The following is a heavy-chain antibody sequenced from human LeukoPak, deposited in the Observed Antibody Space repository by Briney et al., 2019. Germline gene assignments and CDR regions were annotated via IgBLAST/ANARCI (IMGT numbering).Heavy chain of an antibody. CDR2: ISGSGGST. V-gene: IGHV3-23*01. D-gene: IGHD2/OR15-2a*01. Sequence: GGSLRLSCAVSGITLSSYGMSWVRQAPGKGLEWVAGISGSGGSTNYADSVKGRFTISRDNPKNTLYLEMNRLTVEDTAVYFCAKRGVVIRVILVGFHKEAYYFDSWGQGALVTVSS. J-gene: IGHJ4*02. CDR1: GITLSSYG. CDR3: AKRGVVIRVILVGFHKEAYYFDS.